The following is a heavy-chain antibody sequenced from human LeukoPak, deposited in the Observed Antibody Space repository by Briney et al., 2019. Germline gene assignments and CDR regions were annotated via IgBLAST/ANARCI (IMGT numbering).Heavy chain of an antibody. V-gene: IGHV1-58*01. J-gene: IGHJ5*02. Sequence: SVKVSCKASGVTFTSAAVQWGRRARGQRREWIRWIVVGSGNTNYAQKFKKRVTITRDMSTSTAYMELSSLRSEDTAVYYCAADPWSSTSCPWGQGTLVTVSS. CDR3: AADPWSSTSCP. CDR1: GVTFTSAA. D-gene: IGHD2-2*01. CDR2: IVVGSGNT.